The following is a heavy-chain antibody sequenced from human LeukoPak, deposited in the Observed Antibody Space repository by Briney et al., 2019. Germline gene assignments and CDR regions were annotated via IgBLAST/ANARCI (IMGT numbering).Heavy chain of an antibody. CDR2: ISGSGGST. CDR1: GFTFSSYA. Sequence: GGSLRLSCAASGFTFSSYAMSWVRQAPGKGLEWVSAISGSGGSTYYADSVKGRFTISRDNSKNTLYLQMNSLRAEDTAVYYCAKDLRFDWTPYYFDYWGQGTLVTVSS. D-gene: IGHD3-9*01. V-gene: IGHV3-23*01. CDR3: AKDLRFDWTPYYFDY. J-gene: IGHJ4*02.